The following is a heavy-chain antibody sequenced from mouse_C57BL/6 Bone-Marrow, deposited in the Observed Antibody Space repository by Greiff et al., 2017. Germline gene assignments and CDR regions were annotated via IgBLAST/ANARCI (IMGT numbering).Heavy chain of an antibody. CDR2: IYPGDGDT. CDR3: ARGRYYYGSSPSWFAY. D-gene: IGHD1-1*01. Sequence: QVQLQQSGPELVKPGASVKISCKASGYAFSSSWMNWVKQRPGKGLEWIGRIYPGDGDTNYNGKFKGKATLTADKSSSTAYMQLSSLTSEDSAVYFCARGRYYYGSSPSWFAYWGQGTLVTVSA. J-gene: IGHJ3*01. CDR1: GYAFSSSW. V-gene: IGHV1-82*01.